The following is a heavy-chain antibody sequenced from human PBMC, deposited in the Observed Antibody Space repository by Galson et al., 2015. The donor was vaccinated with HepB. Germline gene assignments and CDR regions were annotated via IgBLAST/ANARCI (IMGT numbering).Heavy chain of an antibody. CDR2: ISGSGGTT. CDR3: TSTGEADFDY. D-gene: IGHD7-27*01. CDR1: GFTFSSYA. Sequence: SLRLSCAASGFTFSSYAMSWVRQAPGKGLEWVSAISGSGGTTYYADSVKGRFTISRDNSKNTAYLQMNSLKTEDTAVYYCTSTGEADFDYWGQGTLVTVSS. J-gene: IGHJ4*02. V-gene: IGHV3-23*01.